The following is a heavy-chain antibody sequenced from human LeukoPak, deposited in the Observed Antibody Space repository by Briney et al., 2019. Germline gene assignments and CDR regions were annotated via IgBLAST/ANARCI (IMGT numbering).Heavy chain of an antibody. V-gene: IGHV4-34*01. J-gene: IGHJ4*02. CDR1: GGSFSGYY. Sequence: PSETLSLTCAVYGGSFSGYYWSWIRQPPGKGLEWIGEINHSGSTNYNPSLKSRVTISVDTSKNQFSLKLSSVTAADTAVYYCARGLEGTYDYWGQGTLVTVSS. CDR2: INHSGST. D-gene: IGHD1-14*01. CDR3: ARGLEGTYDY.